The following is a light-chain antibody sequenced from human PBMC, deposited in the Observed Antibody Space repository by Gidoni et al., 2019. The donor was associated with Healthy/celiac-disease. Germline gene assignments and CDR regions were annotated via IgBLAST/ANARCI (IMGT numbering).Light chain of an antibody. Sequence: EIVLTQSPATLSLSPVESATLSCRDSHSISSYLAWYQQKPGQAPSLLISDASNRATGIPARFSGSGSGTTFTLTISSLEPEDFEVYYCQQRSNSYTFGQGTKLEIK. V-gene: IGKV3-11*01. CDR1: HSISSY. J-gene: IGKJ2*01. CDR3: QQRSNSYT. CDR2: DAS.